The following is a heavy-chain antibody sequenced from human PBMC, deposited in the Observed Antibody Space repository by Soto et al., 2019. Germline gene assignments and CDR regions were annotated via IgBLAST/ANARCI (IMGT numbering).Heavy chain of an antibody. Sequence: QVQLVESGGGVVQPGRSLRLSCAASGFTFSSYAMHWVRQAPGKGLEWVAVISYDGSNKYYADSVKGRFTISRDNSKNTLYLQMNSLRAEDTAVYYCARDFGTLEQWLALESDWGQGTLVTVSS. CDR3: ARDFGTLEQWLALESD. V-gene: IGHV3-30-3*01. J-gene: IGHJ4*02. CDR2: ISYDGSNK. CDR1: GFTFSSYA. D-gene: IGHD6-19*01.